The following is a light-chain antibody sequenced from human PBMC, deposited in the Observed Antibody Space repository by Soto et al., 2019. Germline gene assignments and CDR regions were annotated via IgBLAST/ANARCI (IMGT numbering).Light chain of an antibody. CDR3: SSYAGSNNFVV. Sequence: QSALSQPPSASGSPGQSVTISCTGTSSDVGAYDYVSWYQQYPGKAPKLMIYKVTKRPSGVPDRFSGSKSGNTASLTVSGLQAEDEADYYCSSYAGSNNFVVFGGGTQLTVL. CDR1: SSDVGAYDY. V-gene: IGLV2-8*01. CDR2: KVT. J-gene: IGLJ3*02.